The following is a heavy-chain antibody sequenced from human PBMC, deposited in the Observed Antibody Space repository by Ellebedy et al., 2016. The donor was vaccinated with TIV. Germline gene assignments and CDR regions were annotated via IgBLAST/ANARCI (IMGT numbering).Heavy chain of an antibody. Sequence: SETLSLTCTVSGGSIKSIGYYWTWIRQPPGKGLEWIGYVYYSGTSDYNPSLRSRVTMSVDASKSHFSLNLSSVTAADTAVYYCARTALGSYSDYWGQGTLVPVSS. J-gene: IGHJ4*02. D-gene: IGHD3-10*01. CDR2: VYYSGTS. V-gene: IGHV4-61*03. CDR1: GGSIKSIGYY. CDR3: ARTALGSYSDY.